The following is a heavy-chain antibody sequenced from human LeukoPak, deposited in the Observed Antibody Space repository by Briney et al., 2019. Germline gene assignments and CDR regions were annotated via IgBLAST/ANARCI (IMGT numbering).Heavy chain of an antibody. CDR1: GGSISSYY. Sequence: PSETLSLTCTVSGGSISSYYWTWIRQPPGKGLEWLGYVHYNGQTNYNPSLQSRATMSVDMSKNQFSLRLTSVTAADTAVYYCVKVGGTGHFDHWGQGALVTVSS. J-gene: IGHJ4*02. D-gene: IGHD7-27*01. CDR2: VHYNGQT. V-gene: IGHV4-59*01. CDR3: VKVGGTGHFDH.